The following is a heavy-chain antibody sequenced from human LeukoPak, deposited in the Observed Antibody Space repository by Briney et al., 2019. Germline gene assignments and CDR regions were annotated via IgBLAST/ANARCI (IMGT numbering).Heavy chain of an antibody. Sequence: SETLSLTCTVSGGSVSSDSHYWSWIRQPPGKGLEWIGYFYYSGRTKYNPSLKSRVTISVDTSKNQFSLKLSSVTAADTAVYYCARLREHTPGDYWGQGTLVTVSS. CDR1: GGSVSSDSHY. CDR3: ARLREHTPGDY. J-gene: IGHJ4*02. CDR2: FYYSGRT. D-gene: IGHD1-26*01. V-gene: IGHV4-61*01.